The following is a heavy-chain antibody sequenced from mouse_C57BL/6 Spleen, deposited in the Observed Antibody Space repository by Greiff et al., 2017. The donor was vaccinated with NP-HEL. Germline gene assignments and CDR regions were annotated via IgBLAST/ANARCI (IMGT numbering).Heavy chain of an antibody. J-gene: IGHJ3*01. V-gene: IGHV1-18*01. CDR2: INPNNGGT. CDR3: ARYGMITTEEAWFAY. CDR1: GYTFTDYN. Sequence: EVQLQQSGPELVKPGASVKIPCKASGYTFTDYNMDWVKQSHGKSLEWIGDINPNNGGTIYNQKFKGKATLTVDKSSSTAYMELRSLTSKDTAVYYCARYGMITTEEAWFAYWGQGTLVTVSA. D-gene: IGHD2-4*01.